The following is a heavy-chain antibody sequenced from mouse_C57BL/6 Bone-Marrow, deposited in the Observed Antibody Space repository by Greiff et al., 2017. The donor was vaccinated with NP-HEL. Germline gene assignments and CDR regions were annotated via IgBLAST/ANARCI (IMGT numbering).Heavy chain of an antibody. CDR2: ISSGSSTI. CDR3: ARRRDDYEWYFDV. CDR1: GFTFSDYG. Sequence: EVQLVESGGGLVKPGGSLKLSCAASGFTFSDYGMHWVRQAPEKGLEWVAYISSGSSTIYYADTVKGRFTISRDNAKNTLFLQMTSLRSEDTAMYYCARRRDDYEWYFDVWGTGTTVTVSS. V-gene: IGHV5-17*01. J-gene: IGHJ1*03. D-gene: IGHD2-4*01.